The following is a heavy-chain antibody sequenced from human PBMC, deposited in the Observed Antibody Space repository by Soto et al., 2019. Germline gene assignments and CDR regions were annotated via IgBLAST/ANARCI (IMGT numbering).Heavy chain of an antibody. CDR2: IYYSGST. CDR3: AREWRVRKDYCSSTSCNGMDV. CDR1: GGSISSGGYY. Sequence: SETLSLTCTVSGGSISSGGYYWSWIRQHPGKGLEWIGYIYYSGSTYYNPSLKSRVTISVDTSKNQFSLKLSSVTAADTAVYYCAREWRVRKDYCSSTSCNGMDVWGQGTTVTVSS. J-gene: IGHJ6*02. D-gene: IGHD2-2*01. V-gene: IGHV4-31*03.